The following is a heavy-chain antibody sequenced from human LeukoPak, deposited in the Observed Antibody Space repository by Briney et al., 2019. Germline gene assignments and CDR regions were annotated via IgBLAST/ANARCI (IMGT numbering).Heavy chain of an antibody. Sequence: PGRSLRLSCAASGFTFSTYGMHWVRQAPGKGLEWVAVIWYGETKKDYADSVKGRFTISRDNSKNTLYLQMNSLRAEDTAVYYCAGSGPQGGYYYGMDVWGQGTTVTVS. CDR1: GFTFSTYG. D-gene: IGHD3-10*01. V-gene: IGHV3-33*01. CDR2: IWYGETKK. J-gene: IGHJ6*02. CDR3: AGSGPQGGYYYGMDV.